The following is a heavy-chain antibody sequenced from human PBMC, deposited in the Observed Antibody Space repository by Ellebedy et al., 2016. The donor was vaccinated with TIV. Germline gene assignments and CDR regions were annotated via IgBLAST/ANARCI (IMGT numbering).Heavy chain of an antibody. CDR2: ISGSDGST. CDR3: TRATSGFDY. J-gene: IGHJ4*02. CDR1: GFTFSSYA. V-gene: IGHV3-23*01. Sequence: GESLKISCAASGFTFSSYAMSWVRQAPGKGLEWVSAISGSDGSTYYADSVKGRFTISRDNSKNTLYLQMNSLRAEDTALYYCTRATSGFDYWGQGTLVTVSS. D-gene: IGHD5-24*01.